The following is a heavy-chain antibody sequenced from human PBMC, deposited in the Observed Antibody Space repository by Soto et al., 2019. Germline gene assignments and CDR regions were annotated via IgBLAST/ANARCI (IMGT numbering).Heavy chain of an antibody. CDR1: GLTLRSYA. CDR3: AKGGPFTGGFDP. Sequence: EGQLLQSGGDLVQPGGSLRLSCAGSGLTLRSYAMTWIRQTPEKGLEWVSTITGRSAVPSYADSVNGRFTVSRDNSKNTVYLQMNSLRPDDMAIYYCAKGGPFTGGFDPWGQGTLVTVSA. V-gene: IGHV3-23*01. D-gene: IGHD3-16*01. J-gene: IGHJ5*02. CDR2: ITGRSAVP.